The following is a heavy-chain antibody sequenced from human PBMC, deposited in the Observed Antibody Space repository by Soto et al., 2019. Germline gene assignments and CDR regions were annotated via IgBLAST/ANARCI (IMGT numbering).Heavy chain of an antibody. D-gene: IGHD3-10*01. Sequence: PSETLSLTCAVYGGSFSGYYWSWICQPPGKGLDWIGEINHSGSTNYNPSLKSRVTISVDTSKNQFSLKLSSVTAADTVVYYCAVDPLKFEGTMYYYYYGMDVWGQGTTVTVSS. CDR2: INHSGST. CDR3: AVDPLKFEGTMYYYYYGMDV. CDR1: GGSFSGYY. J-gene: IGHJ6*02. V-gene: IGHV4-34*01.